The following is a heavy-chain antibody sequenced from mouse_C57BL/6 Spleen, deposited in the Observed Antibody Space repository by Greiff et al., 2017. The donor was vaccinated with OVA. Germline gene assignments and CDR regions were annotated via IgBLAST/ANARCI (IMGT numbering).Heavy chain of an antibody. CDR3: ASYDYAWFAY. Sequence: EVKVVESGGDLVKPGGSLKLSCAASGFTFSSYGMSWVRQTPDKRLEWVATISSGGSYTYYPDSVKGRFTISRDNAKNTLYLQMSSLKSEDTAMYYCASYDYAWFAYWGQGTLVTVSA. CDR1: GFTFSSYG. J-gene: IGHJ3*01. V-gene: IGHV5-6*01. D-gene: IGHD2-4*01. CDR2: ISSGGSYT.